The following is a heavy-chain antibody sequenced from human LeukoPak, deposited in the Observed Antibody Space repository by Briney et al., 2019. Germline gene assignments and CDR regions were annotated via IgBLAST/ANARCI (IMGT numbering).Heavy chain of an antibody. CDR2: IYYSGST. J-gene: IGHJ6*02. D-gene: IGHD2-15*01. CDR3: ARLGVAATPWAYYYYYYGMDV. CDR1: GGSISSSSYY. V-gene: IGHV4-39*07. Sequence: SETLSLTCTVSGGSISSSSYYWGWIRQPPGKGLEWIGSIYYSGSTYYNPSLKSRVTISVDTSKNQFSLKLSSVTAADTAVYYCARLGVAATPWAYYYYYYGMDVWGQGTTVTVSS.